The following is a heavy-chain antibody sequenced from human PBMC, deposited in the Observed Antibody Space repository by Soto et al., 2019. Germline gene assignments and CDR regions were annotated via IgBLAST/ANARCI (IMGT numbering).Heavy chain of an antibody. V-gene: IGHV4-34*01. CDR3: ARHYDSSTQGFVY. CDR2: INHSGST. J-gene: IGHJ4*02. Sequence: QVQLQQWGAGLLKPSETLSLTCAVYGGSFSGYYWSWIRQPPGKGLEWIGEINHSGSTNYNPSLKSRVTISVDTSKNQFSLKLSSVTAADTTVYYCARHYDSSTQGFVYWGQGTLVTVSS. D-gene: IGHD3-22*01. CDR1: GGSFSGYY.